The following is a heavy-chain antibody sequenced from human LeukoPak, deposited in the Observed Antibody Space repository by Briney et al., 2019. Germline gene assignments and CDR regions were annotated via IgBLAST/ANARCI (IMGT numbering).Heavy chain of an antibody. V-gene: IGHV3-23*01. J-gene: IGHJ1*01. CDR3: AKDRGKQWLPRGYFQH. D-gene: IGHD6-19*01. CDR2: ISGSGGST. Sequence: PGGSLRLSCAASGFTFSSYAMSWVRQAPGKGLEWVSAISGSGGSTYYADSVKGRFTISRDNSKNTLYLQMNSLRAEDTAVYYCAKDRGKQWLPRGYFQHRGQGTLVTVSS. CDR1: GFTFSSYA.